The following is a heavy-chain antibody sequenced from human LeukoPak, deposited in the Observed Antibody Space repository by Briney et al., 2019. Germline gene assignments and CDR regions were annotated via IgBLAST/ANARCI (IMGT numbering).Heavy chain of an antibody. J-gene: IGHJ5*02. CDR3: ARESLPYYDFWSGYRGCWFDP. D-gene: IGHD3-3*01. Sequence: GGSLRLSCAASGFTFSSYWMSWVRQAPGKGLEWVANIKQDGSEKYYVDSVKGRFTISRDNAKNSLYLQMNSRKAEDTAVYSCARESLPYYDFWSGYRGCWFDPWGQGTLVTVSS. CDR1: GFTFSSYW. CDR2: IKQDGSEK. V-gene: IGHV3-7*01.